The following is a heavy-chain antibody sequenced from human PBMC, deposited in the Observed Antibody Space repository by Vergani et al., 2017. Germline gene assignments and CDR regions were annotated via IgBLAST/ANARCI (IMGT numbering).Heavy chain of an antibody. Sequence: EVQLVESGGGLVQPGRSLRLSCAASGFTFDDYAMHWVRQAPGKGLEWVSGISWNSGSIGYADSVKGRFTISRDNAKNSLYLQMNSLRAEDTAVYYCARRYYDSSGPPGYWGQGTLVTVSS. D-gene: IGHD3-22*01. CDR1: GFTFDDYA. J-gene: IGHJ4*02. CDR2: ISWNSGSI. CDR3: ARRYYDSSGPPGY. V-gene: IGHV3-9*01.